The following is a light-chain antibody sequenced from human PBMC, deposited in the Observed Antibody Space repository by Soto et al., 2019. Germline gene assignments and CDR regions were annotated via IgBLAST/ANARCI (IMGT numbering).Light chain of an antibody. CDR2: GAS. CDR1: QSVSSTF. V-gene: IGKV3-20*01. J-gene: IGKJ1*01. CDR3: QQHGSLLWT. Sequence: EIVLTRSPGTLSLSPGERASLSCRASQSVSSTFLAWYQQKPGQAPRLLIYGASTRATGIPDRFSGSGSGTDFTLTISRLEPEDFAVYYCQQHGSLLWTFGQGTKVEIK.